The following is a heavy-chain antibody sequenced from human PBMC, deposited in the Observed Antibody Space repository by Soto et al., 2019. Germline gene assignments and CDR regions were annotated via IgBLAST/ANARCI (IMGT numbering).Heavy chain of an antibody. Sequence: PSETLSLTCAVYGGSFRGYYWSWIRQPPGKGLEWIWEINHSGSTNYSPSLKSRVTISVDTSKNQFSLKLSSVTAADTAVYYCARGTLGCGWYTYYYYGMDVGRQGTTVTIAS. CDR3: ARGTLGCGWYTYYYYGMDV. CDR1: GGSFRGYY. V-gene: IGHV4-34*01. D-gene: IGHD6-19*01. J-gene: IGHJ6*02. CDR2: INHSGST.